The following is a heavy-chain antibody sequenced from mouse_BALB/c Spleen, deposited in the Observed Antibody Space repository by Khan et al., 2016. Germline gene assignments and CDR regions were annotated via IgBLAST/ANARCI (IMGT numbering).Heavy chain of an antibody. Sequence: QVQLQQPGAELVKPGASVKLSCKASGYTFTEYIIHWVKQRSGQGLEWIGWFYPGSGSIKYNEKFKDKATLTADKSSSTVYMELRRLTSEDSAVYFCARHEGRTMITTVYFDYWGQGTTLTVSS. J-gene: IGHJ2*01. CDR2: FYPGSGSI. CDR1: GYTFTEYI. D-gene: IGHD2-4*01. CDR3: ARHEGRTMITTVYFDY. V-gene: IGHV1-62-2*01.